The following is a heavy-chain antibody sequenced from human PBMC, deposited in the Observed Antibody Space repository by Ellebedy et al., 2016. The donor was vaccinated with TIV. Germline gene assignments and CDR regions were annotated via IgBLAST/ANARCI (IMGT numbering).Heavy chain of an antibody. D-gene: IGHD3-3*01. CDR3: ARGERFLEWHHMDV. CDR2: VSYSGTT. Sequence: SETLSLTXAVSGGSISGYYWVWIRQPPGKGLEWIGYVSYSGTTNYNRALRSRISISVDTSKSQFSLRLRSVTAADTAVYFCARGERFLEWHHMDVWGRGTMVTVSS. CDR1: GGSISGYY. V-gene: IGHV4-59*13. J-gene: IGHJ6*03.